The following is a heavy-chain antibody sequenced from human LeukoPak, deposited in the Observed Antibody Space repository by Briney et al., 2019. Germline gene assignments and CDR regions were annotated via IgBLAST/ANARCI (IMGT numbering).Heavy chain of an antibody. CDR2: ISHDESNK. V-gene: IGHV3-30-3*01. CDR1: GFTFSSYA. CDR3: ARDPAYTSGWYPYYFDY. J-gene: IGHJ4*02. D-gene: IGHD6-19*01. Sequence: GGSLRLSCAASGFTFSSYAMHWVRQAPGKGLEWVALISHDESNKYYADSVKGRFTISRDDSKNTLYLQMNSLRDEDTAVYYCARDPAYTSGWYPYYFDYWGQGTLVTVSS.